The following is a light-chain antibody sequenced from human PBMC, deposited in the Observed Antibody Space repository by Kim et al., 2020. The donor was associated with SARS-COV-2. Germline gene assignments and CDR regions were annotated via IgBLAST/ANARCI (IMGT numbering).Light chain of an antibody. V-gene: IGKV3D-15*01. Sequence: VSTGERATLSCTASQSVRTNLAWYQQKPGQAPRLLISGASTRATGIPVRFSGGGSGTDFTLTISSLQSEDFGVYYCQQYDRWPRTFGQGTKVDIK. CDR2: GAS. J-gene: IGKJ1*01. CDR1: QSVRTN. CDR3: QQYDRWPRT.